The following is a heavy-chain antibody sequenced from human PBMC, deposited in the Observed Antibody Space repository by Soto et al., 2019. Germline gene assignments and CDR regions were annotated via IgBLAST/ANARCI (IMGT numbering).Heavy chain of an antibody. V-gene: IGHV3-7*01. CDR1: GFSFSNYW. J-gene: IGHJ5*02. Sequence: VQLVESGGGLVQPGGSLRLSCAASGFSFSNYWMSWVRQAPGKGLEWVTNIKQDGSEKNYVDSVKGRFTISRDNTQNSLYLQMNSLRAEDTAMYYCARDFRCTSTSCYSWFDPWGQGTLVTVSS. D-gene: IGHD2-2*01. CDR3: ARDFRCTSTSCYSWFDP. CDR2: IKQDGSEK.